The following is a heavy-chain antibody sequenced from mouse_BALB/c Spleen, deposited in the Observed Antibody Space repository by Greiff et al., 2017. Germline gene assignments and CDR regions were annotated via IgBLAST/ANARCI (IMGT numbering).Heavy chain of an antibody. V-gene: IGHV5-6-5*01. CDR1: GFTFTSYA. Sequence: EVHLVESGGGLVKPGGSLKLSCAASGFTFTSYAMSWVRQTPEKRLEWVASISSGGSTYYPDSVKGRFTISRDNARNILTLQMSSLRSEDTAMYYCARDDDKGHARDYWGQGTLVTVSA. CDR2: ISSGGST. CDR3: ARDDDKGHARDY. D-gene: IGHD2-3*01. J-gene: IGHJ3*01.